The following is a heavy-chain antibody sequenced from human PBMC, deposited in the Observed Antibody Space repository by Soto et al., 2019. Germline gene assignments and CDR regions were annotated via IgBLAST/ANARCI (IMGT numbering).Heavy chain of an antibody. Sequence: SETLSLTCTVSGGSTSSDNYWSWIRQPPGKGLEWIGHIYYSGNTDYNPSLKSRLAISIDTSKNQFSLKLSSVTAADTAVYFCAREGGESSDGLYYFDSWGQGSLVTVS. V-gene: IGHV4-30-4*01. J-gene: IGHJ4*02. CDR2: IYYSGNT. CDR1: GGSTSSDNY. D-gene: IGHD3-16*01. CDR3: AREGGESSDGLYYFDS.